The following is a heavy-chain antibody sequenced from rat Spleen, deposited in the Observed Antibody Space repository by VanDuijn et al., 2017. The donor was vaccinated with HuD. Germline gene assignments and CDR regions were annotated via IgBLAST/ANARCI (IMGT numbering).Heavy chain of an antibody. V-gene: IGHV5-31*01. J-gene: IGHJ1*01. Sequence: EVQLVESGGGLVQPGRSLKLSCAASGFTFYNYWMTWIRQAPGKGLEWVASISNAGDTYYPDSVKGRFSISRDDAKSTIYLQMDSLRSEDTATYHCARAGYLRDWYFDFWGPGAMVTVSS. CDR2: ISNAGDT. CDR1: GFTFYNYW. CDR3: ARAGYLRDWYFDF. D-gene: IGHD2-2*01.